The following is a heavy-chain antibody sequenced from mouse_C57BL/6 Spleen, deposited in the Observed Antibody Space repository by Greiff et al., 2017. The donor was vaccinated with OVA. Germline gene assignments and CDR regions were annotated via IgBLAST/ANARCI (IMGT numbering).Heavy chain of an antibody. CDR2: ISSGSSTI. CDR1: GFTFSDYG. CDR3: ARGEYCGSSPLDC. Sequence: EVKLVESGGGLVKPGGSLKLSCAASGFTFSDYGMHWVRQTPEKGLEWVAYISSGSSTIYYAYTMKGRFTISRNDAKNTLFLKMTSLASEDTAMYYCARGEYCGSSPLDCWGQGTTLTVSS. J-gene: IGHJ2*01. D-gene: IGHD1-1*01. V-gene: IGHV5-17*01.